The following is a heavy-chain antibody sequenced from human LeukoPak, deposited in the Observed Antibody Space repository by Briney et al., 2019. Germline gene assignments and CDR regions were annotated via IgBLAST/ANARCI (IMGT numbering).Heavy chain of an antibody. D-gene: IGHD4-23*01. CDR3: ARDGDTVLTRGYYYYMDV. CDR1: GFTFSSYA. J-gene: IGHJ6*03. CDR2: ITSSSSYI. Sequence: GGSLRLSCAASGFTFSSYAMNWVRQAPGKGLEWVSSITSSSSYIYYADSVKGRFTISRDNAKKSLSLQMNSLRAEDTAVYYCARDGDTVLTRGYYYYMDVWGKGTTLTVSS. V-gene: IGHV3-21*01.